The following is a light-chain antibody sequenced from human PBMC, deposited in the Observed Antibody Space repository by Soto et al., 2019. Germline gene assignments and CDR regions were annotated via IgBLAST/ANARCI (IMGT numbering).Light chain of an antibody. CDR3: SSYTSSSTLV. J-gene: IGLJ1*01. CDR1: SSDVGGYNY. CDR2: EVS. Sequence: SALTQPASVSGSPGQSIAISRTGTSSDVGGYNYVSWYQQHPGKAPKLMIYEVSNRPSGVSNRFSGSKSGNTASLTISGLQAEDEADYYCSSYTSSSTLVFGTGTKVTVL. V-gene: IGLV2-14*01.